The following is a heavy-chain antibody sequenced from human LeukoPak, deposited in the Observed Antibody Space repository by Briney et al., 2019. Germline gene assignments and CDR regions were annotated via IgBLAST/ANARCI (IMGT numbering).Heavy chain of an antibody. CDR2: ISYDGSNK. J-gene: IGHJ4*02. D-gene: IGHD1-26*01. Sequence: GGSLRLSCAASGFTFSSYDMHWVRQAPGKGLEWVAVISYDGSNKYYADSVKGRFTISRDNSKNTLYLQMNSLRAEDTAVYYCAREVVTWELTRGYFDYWGQGTLVTVSS. V-gene: IGHV3-30*19. CDR3: AREVVTWELTRGYFDY. CDR1: GFTFSSYD.